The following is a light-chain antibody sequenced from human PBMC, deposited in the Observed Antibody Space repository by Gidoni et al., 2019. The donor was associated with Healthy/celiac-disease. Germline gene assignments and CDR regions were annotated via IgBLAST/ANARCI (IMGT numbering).Light chain of an antibody. CDR1: QSVSSY. J-gene: IGKJ5*01. CDR2: DAS. CDR3: QQRSNWPPT. Sequence: VLTQSPATLSLSPGERATLSCRASQSVSSYLAWYQQKPGQAPRLLIYDASNRATGIPARFSGSGSGTDFTLTISSLEPEDFAVYYCQQRSNWPPTFGQGTRLEIK. V-gene: IGKV3-11*01.